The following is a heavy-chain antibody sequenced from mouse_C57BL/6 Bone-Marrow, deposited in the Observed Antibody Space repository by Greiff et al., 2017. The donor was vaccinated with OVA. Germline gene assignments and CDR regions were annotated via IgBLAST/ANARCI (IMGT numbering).Heavy chain of an antibody. J-gene: IGHJ1*03. CDR1: GFTFTDYY. D-gene: IGHD2-4*01. CDR3: ARSIYYDPYFDV. V-gene: IGHV7-3*01. Sequence: EVKLVESGGGLVQPGGSPSLSCAASGFTFTDYYMSWVRQPPGKALEWLGFIRNKANGYTTEYSASVKGRFTISRDNSQSILYLQMNALRAEDSATYYCARSIYYDPYFDVWGTGTTVTVSS. CDR2: IRNKANGYTT.